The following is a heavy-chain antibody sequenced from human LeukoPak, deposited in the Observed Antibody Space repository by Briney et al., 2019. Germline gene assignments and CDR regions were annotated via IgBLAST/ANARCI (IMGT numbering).Heavy chain of an antibody. CDR1: GFTFSSYG. CDR3: ARGLVGATTRNWFDP. D-gene: IGHD1-26*01. V-gene: IGHV3-23*01. CDR2: MSGDGATT. Sequence: PGGSLRLSCAASGFTFSSYGMSWVRQAPGKGLEWVSAMSGDGATTYYADSVKGRFTISRDNAKNSLYLHMNSLRAEDTAVYYCARGLVGATTRNWFDPWGQGTLVTVSS. J-gene: IGHJ5*02.